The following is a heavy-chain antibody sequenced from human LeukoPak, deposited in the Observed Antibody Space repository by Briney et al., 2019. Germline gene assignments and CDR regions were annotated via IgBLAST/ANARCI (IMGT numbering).Heavy chain of an antibody. CDR2: IYYSGST. Sequence: SETLSLTCTVSGGSISSSSYYWGWIRQPPGKGLEWVGSIYYSGSTYYNPSLKSRVTISVDTSKNQFSLKLSSVTAADTAVYYCARVNWVSDFWSGGGAFDIWGQGTMVTVSS. V-gene: IGHV4-39*07. CDR1: GGSISSSSYY. J-gene: IGHJ3*02. CDR3: ARVNWVSDFWSGGGAFDI. D-gene: IGHD3-3*01.